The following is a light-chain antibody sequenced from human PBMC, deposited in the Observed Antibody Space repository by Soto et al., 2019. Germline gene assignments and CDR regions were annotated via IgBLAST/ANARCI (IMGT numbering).Light chain of an antibody. CDR2: AAS. J-gene: IGKJ2*01. Sequence: DLQMTQSPSSLSASVGDRVTITCRASQSIRSYLNWYQQKRGKAPKLLIYAASSLQSGVPSRFSGSGSGTDFTLTISSLQPEDIATYFCQQSYSTPPGDLNTFGQGTKVEIK. V-gene: IGKV1-39*01. CDR1: QSIRSY. CDR3: QQSYSTPPGDLNT.